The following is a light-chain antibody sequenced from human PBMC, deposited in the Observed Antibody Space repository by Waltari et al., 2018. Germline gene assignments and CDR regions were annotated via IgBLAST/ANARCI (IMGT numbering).Light chain of an antibody. CDR1: QSVGSSS. Sequence: EIVLTQSPGTASLSPGERVTLSCRASQSVGSSSLAWYQQKPGQAPRLVIYRASRRATGSPDRFSGSGSGTDFCLTISRREPEDFAVYYCQQHGTLPATFGQGTKVEIK. V-gene: IGKV3-20*01. CDR2: RAS. J-gene: IGKJ1*01. CDR3: QQHGTLPAT.